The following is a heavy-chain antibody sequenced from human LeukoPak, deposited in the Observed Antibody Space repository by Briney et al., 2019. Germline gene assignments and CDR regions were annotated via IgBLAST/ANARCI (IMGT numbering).Heavy chain of an antibody. Sequence: SETLSLTCAVYGGSFSGYYWSWIRQPPGKGLEWIGEINHSGSTNYNPSLKSRVTISVDTSKNQFSLKLSSVTAADTAVYYCATSGVEGAFDIWGQGTMVTVSS. CDR2: INHSGST. V-gene: IGHV4-34*01. J-gene: IGHJ3*02. CDR1: GGSFSGYY. CDR3: ATSGVEGAFDI. D-gene: IGHD7-27*01.